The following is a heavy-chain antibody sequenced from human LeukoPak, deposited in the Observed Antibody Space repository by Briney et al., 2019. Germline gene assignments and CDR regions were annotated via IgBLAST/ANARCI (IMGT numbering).Heavy chain of an antibody. CDR3: AHRRVATSPAYFDY. Sequence: SGPTLVNPTQTLTLTYTFSGFSFSTNGMGVGWIRQPPGKALEWLALSYWNDDKSYSPSLKSRLTITRDTSKNQVVLTLTNMDPVDTATYYCAHRRVATSPAYFDYWGQGTLVTVSS. J-gene: IGHJ4*02. V-gene: IGHV2-5*01. D-gene: IGHD5-24*01. CDR2: SYWNDDK. CDR1: GFSFSTNGMG.